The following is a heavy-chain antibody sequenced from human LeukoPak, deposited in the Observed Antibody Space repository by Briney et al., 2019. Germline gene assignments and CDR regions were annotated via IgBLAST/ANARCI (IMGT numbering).Heavy chain of an antibody. CDR3: ARDLSSAFDY. J-gene: IGHJ4*02. D-gene: IGHD6-19*01. V-gene: IGHV3-30*01. Sequence: GRSLRLSCAASGFTFSSYAMHWVRQAPGKGLEWVAVISYDGSNKYYADSVKGRFTNSRDNSKNTLYLQMNSLRAEDTAVYYCARDLSSAFDYWGQGTLVTVSS. CDR1: GFTFSSYA. CDR2: ISYDGSNK.